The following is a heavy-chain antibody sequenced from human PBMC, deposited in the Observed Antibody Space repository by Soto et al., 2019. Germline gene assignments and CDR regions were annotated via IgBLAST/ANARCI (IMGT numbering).Heavy chain of an antibody. J-gene: IGHJ3*02. CDR2: IYYSGST. D-gene: IGHD5-12*01. Sequence: SETLSLSCTVSGGSISSSSYYWGWISQPPGKGLEWIGSIYYSGSTYYNPSLKSRVTISVDTSKNQFSLKLSSVTAADTAVYYCARLGPNIVATSHAFDIWGKGTMVTVSS. V-gene: IGHV4-39*01. CDR1: GGSISSSSYY. CDR3: ARLGPNIVATSHAFDI.